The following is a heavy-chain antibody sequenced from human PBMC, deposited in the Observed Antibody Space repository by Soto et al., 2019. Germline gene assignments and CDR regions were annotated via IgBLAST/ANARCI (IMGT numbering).Heavy chain of an antibody. CDR2: ISYDGSNK. V-gene: IGHV3-30*18. Sequence: QVQLVESGGGVVQPGRSLRLSCAASGFTFSSYGMHWVRQAPGKGLEWVAVISYDGSNKYYADSVKGRFTISRDNSKNTLYLQMNSLRAEDTAVYYCAKAANYDILTGSIDYWGQGTLVTVSS. CDR1: GFTFSSYG. J-gene: IGHJ4*02. CDR3: AKAANYDILTGSIDY. D-gene: IGHD3-9*01.